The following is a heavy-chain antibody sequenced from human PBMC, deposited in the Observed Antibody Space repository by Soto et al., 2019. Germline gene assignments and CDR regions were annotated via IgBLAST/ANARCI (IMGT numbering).Heavy chain of an antibody. J-gene: IGHJ3*02. V-gene: IGHV4-59*01. D-gene: IGHD3-16*01. CDR2: IYYSGST. Sequence: SETLSITCTVSGGSISSYYWSWIRQPPGKGLEWIGYIYYSGSTNYNPSLKSRVTISVDTSKNQFSLKLSSVTAADTAVYYCARSLWARDAFDIWGQGTMVTVSS. CDR1: GGSISSYY. CDR3: ARSLWARDAFDI.